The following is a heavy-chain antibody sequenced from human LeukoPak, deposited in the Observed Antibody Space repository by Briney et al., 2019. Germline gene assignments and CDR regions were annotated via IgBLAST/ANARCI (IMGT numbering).Heavy chain of an antibody. D-gene: IGHD5-12*01. V-gene: IGHV3-53*01. Sequence: PGGSLRLSCAASGFTVSSNYMSWVRQAPGKGLEWVSVIYSGGSTYYADSVKGRFTISRDNSKNTLYLQMNSLRAEDTAVYYCAREDIVATITGDYYYYGMDVWGQGTTVTVSS. CDR2: IYSGGST. CDR3: AREDIVATITGDYYYYGMDV. CDR1: GFTVSSNY. J-gene: IGHJ6*02.